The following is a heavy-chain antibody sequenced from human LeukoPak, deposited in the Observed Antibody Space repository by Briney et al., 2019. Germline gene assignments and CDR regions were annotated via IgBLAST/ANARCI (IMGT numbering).Heavy chain of an antibody. CDR2: IYYSGST. D-gene: IGHD4-23*01. Sequence: PSETLSLTCTVSGGSISSYYWSWIRQPPGKGLEWIGYIYYSGSTNYNPSLKSRVTLSLDKSKNQFSLNLYSVTAADTAVYYCLYGGNSGDWVYWGQGTLVTVSS. J-gene: IGHJ4*02. CDR1: GGSISSYY. V-gene: IGHV4-59*03. CDR3: LYGGNSGDWVY.